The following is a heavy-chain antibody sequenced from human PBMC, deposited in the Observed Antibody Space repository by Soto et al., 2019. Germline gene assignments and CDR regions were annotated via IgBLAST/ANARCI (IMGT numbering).Heavy chain of an antibody. J-gene: IGHJ5*02. Sequence: SETLSLTCAVYGGSFSGYYWSWIRQPPGKGLEWIGEINHSGSTNYNPSLKSRVTISVDTSKNQLSLKLRSVTAADTAVYYCARGPIGPTIAAAGTIFHNWFDPWGQGTLVTVSS. CDR1: GGSFSGYY. D-gene: IGHD6-13*01. CDR3: ARGPIGPTIAAAGTIFHNWFDP. V-gene: IGHV4-34*01. CDR2: INHSGST.